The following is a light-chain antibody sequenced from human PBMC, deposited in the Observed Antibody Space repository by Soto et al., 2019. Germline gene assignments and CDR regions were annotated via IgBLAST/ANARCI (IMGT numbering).Light chain of an antibody. CDR1: QSVSSN. CDR3: QQYNNWPQA. J-gene: IGKJ1*01. CDR2: GAS. Sequence: EIVMTQSPSTLSVSPGERATLSCRASQSVSSNLAWYQQKPGQTPRRLIYGASTRATGIPARFSGSGSGTEFTLTISSLKSEDFAVYYCQQYNNWPQAFGQGTKVDIK. V-gene: IGKV3-15*01.